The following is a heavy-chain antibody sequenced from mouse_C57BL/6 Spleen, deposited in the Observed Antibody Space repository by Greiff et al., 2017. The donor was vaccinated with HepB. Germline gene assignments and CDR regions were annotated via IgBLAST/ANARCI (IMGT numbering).Heavy chain of an antibody. CDR2: ISYDGSN. D-gene: IGHD1-1*01. Sequence: VQLKESGPGLVKPSQSLSLTCSVTGYSITSGYYWNWIRQFPGNKLEWMGYISYDGSNNYNPSLKNRITITRDTSKNQFCLKLNSVTTEDTATYYCARGYYGPYWYFDVWGTGTTVTVSS. CDR1: GYSITSGYY. J-gene: IGHJ1*03. V-gene: IGHV3-6*01. CDR3: ARGYYGPYWYFDV.